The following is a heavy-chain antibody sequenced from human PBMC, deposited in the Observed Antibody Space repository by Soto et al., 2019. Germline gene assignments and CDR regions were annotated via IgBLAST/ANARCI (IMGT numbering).Heavy chain of an antibody. J-gene: IGHJ1*01. Sequence: GGSLRLSCAASGFTFDDYTMHWVRQAPGKGLEWVSLISWDGGSTYYADSVKGRFTISRDNSKNSLYLQMNSLRTEDTALYYCATSSWSSSEYFQHWGQGTLVTVSS. D-gene: IGHD6-6*01. V-gene: IGHV3-43*01. CDR1: GFTFDDYT. CDR2: ISWDGGST. CDR3: ATSSWSSSEYFQH.